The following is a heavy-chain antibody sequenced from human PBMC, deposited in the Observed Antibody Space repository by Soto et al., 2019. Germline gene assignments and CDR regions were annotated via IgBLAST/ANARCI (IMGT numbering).Heavy chain of an antibody. J-gene: IGHJ5*02. CDR2: ISGSGGST. V-gene: IGHV3-23*01. D-gene: IGHD6-6*01. Sequence: GGSLRLSCAASGFTFSSYAMSWVRQAPGKGLEWVSAISGSGGSTYYADSVKGRFTISRDNSKNTLYLQMSSLRAEDTAVYYCAKDLGIAARPRWFDPWGQGTLVTVSS. CDR3: AKDLGIAARPRWFDP. CDR1: GFTFSSYA.